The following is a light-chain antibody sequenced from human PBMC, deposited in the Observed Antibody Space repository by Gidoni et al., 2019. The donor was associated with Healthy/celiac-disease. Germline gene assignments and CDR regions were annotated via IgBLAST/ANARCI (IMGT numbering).Light chain of an antibody. V-gene: IGKV3-11*01. CDR1: QSVSSY. CDR2: DAS. Sequence: EIVLTQSPATLSLFPGERATLSCRASQSVSSYLAWYQQKPGQAPRLLIYDASNRATGIPARFSGSGSGTDFTLTISSLEPEDFAVYYCQQRSNWPGFGQGTKVEIK. J-gene: IGKJ1*01. CDR3: QQRSNWPG.